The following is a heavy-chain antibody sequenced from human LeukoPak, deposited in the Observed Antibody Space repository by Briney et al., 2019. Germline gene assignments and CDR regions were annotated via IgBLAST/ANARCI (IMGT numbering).Heavy chain of an antibody. Sequence: PGGSLRLSCAASGFTFSSYAMSWVRQAPGKGLEWVSAISGSGGSTYYADSVKGRFTISRDNSKNTPYLQMNSLRAEDTAVYYCAKDAPGWYYDSSGYDYWGQGTLVTVSS. CDR2: ISGSGGST. CDR3: AKDAPGWYYDSSGYDY. CDR1: GFTFSSYA. V-gene: IGHV3-23*01. J-gene: IGHJ4*02. D-gene: IGHD3-22*01.